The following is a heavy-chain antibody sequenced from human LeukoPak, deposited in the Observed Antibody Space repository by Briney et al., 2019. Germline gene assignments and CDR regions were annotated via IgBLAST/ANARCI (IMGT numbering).Heavy chain of an antibody. CDR3: ARANTGNAAY. V-gene: IGHV3-21*01. Sequence: GGSLRLSCAASGFTFSSYSMNWVRPAPGKGLEWVSSISSSSSYIYYADSVKGRFTISRDNAKNSLYLQMNSLRAEDTGVYYCARANTGNAAYWGQGTLVTVSS. D-gene: IGHD4-23*01. CDR2: ISSSSSYI. J-gene: IGHJ4*02. CDR1: GFTFSSYS.